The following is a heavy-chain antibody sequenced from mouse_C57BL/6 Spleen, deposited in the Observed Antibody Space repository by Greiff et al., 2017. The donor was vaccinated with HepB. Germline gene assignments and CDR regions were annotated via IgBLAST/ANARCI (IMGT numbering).Heavy chain of an antibody. J-gene: IGHJ2*01. CDR3: ARLVPSTMVTTDY. V-gene: IGHV1-61*01. CDR1: GYTFTSYW. CDR2: IYPSDSET. D-gene: IGHD2-2*01. Sequence: VKLQQPGAELVRPGSSVKLSCKASGYTFTSYWMDWVKQRPGQGLEWIGNIYPSDSETHYNQKFKDKATLTVDKSSSTAYMQLSSLTSEDSAVYYCARLVPSTMVTTDYWGQGTTLTVSS.